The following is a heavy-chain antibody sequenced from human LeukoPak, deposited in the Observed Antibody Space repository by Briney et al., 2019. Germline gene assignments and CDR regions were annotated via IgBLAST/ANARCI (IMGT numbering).Heavy chain of an antibody. CDR1: EFDFSTHA. CDR3: ARGGIAAAGTYRYYFDY. J-gene: IGHJ4*02. CDR2: ISISGTKT. V-gene: IGHV3-23*01. Sequence: GGSLRLSCAASEFDFSTHAMTWVRQAPGKGLEWVSAISISGTKTYYADSVKGRFTISRDNSKNTLYLQMSSLGAEDTAVYSCARGGIAAAGTYRYYFDYWGQGTLVTVSS. D-gene: IGHD6-13*01.